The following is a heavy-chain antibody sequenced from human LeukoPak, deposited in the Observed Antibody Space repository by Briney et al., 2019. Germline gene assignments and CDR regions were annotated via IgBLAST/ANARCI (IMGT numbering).Heavy chain of an antibody. CDR1: GGTFSSYA. V-gene: IGHV1-69*13. CDR3: ARRLPKGGAFDM. D-gene: IGHD3-16*01. CDR2: IIPIFGTA. Sequence: ASVKVSCKASGGTFSSYAISWVRQAPGQGLEWMGGIIPIFGTANYAQKFQGRVTITADESTSTGYMELSSLRSEDTAVYYCARRLPKGGAFDMWGQGTMVTVSS. J-gene: IGHJ3*02.